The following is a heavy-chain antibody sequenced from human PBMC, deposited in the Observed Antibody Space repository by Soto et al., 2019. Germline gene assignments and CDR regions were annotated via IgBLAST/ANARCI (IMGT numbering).Heavy chain of an antibody. Sequence: QVQLVQSGAEVKKPGASVKVACKTSGYSFTSNAITWVRQAPGQGLEWMGWISTYSGDPNYAQKFKGRVTVTTDTCTNTSYMGWRTLRSDDTAVYYCARVWGSYQAPSGGAGFDPWGQGTLVTVAS. CDR3: ARVWGSYQAPSGGAGFDP. D-gene: IGHD3-16*02. J-gene: IGHJ5*02. CDR1: GYSFTSNA. V-gene: IGHV1-18*04. CDR2: ISTYSGDP.